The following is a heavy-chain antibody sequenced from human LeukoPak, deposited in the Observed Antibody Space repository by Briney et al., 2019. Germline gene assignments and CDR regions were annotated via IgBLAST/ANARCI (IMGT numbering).Heavy chain of an antibody. CDR2: INHSGST. D-gene: IGHD3-22*01. J-gene: IGHJ4*02. Sequence: ASETLSLTCAVYGGSFSGYYWSWIRQPPGKGLEWIGEINHSGSTNYNPSLKSRVTISVDTPKNQFSLKLSSVTAADTAVYYCARARSQAYYYDSSGYYYIHFDYWGQGTLVTVSS. CDR3: ARARSQAYYYDSSGYYYIHFDY. CDR1: GGSFSGYY. V-gene: IGHV4-34*01.